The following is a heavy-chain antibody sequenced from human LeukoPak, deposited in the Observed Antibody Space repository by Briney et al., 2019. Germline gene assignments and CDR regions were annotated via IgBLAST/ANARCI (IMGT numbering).Heavy chain of an antibody. J-gene: IGHJ4*02. D-gene: IGHD3-10*01. Sequence: AGRSLRLSCAASGFTFSSYWMHWVRQAPGKGLVWVSHINSDGSTTNYADSVKGRFTISRDNAKNTLYLQMNSLRAEDTAVYYCARGFLGDGDYWGQGTLVTVSS. CDR1: GFTFSSYW. CDR2: INSDGSTT. CDR3: ARGFLGDGDY. V-gene: IGHV3-74*01.